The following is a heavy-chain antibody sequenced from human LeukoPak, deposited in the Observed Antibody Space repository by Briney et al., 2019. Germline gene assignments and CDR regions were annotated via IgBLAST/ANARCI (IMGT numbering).Heavy chain of an antibody. J-gene: IGHJ4*02. CDR3: AKDSSGWNYYFDY. CDR1: GFTFSSYA. Sequence: GGSLRLSCAASGFTFSSYAMSWVRQAPGKGLDWVSAISGSGGSTYYADSVKGRFTISRDNSKSTLYLQMNILRAEDTAVYYCAKDSSGWNYYFDYWGQGTLVTVSS. D-gene: IGHD6-19*01. V-gene: IGHV3-23*01. CDR2: ISGSGGST.